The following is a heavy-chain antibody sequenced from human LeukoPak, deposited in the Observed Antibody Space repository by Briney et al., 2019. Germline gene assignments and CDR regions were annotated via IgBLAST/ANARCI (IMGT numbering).Heavy chain of an antibody. CDR1: GGSVSSGRYY. J-gene: IGHJ4*02. V-gene: IGHV4-61*01. D-gene: IGHD3-10*01. CDR2: LYYSGST. Sequence: ASETLSLTCTVSGGSVSSGRYYWSWIRRPPGKGLEWIGYLYYSGSTGYNPSLRSRVTMSVDTSNNHFFLKLSSVTGADTAVYYCARGDRVGSSGYYFDNWGQGTLVTASS. CDR3: ARGDRVGSSGYYFDN.